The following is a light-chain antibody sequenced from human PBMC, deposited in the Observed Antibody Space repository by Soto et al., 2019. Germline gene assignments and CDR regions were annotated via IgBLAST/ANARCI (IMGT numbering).Light chain of an antibody. CDR1: QVISTS. V-gene: IGKV1-9*01. CDR2: AAS. J-gene: IGKJ5*01. CDR3: QQLFDSPIT. Sequence: DIQLTQSTSFLSPSIGESVTITCRASQVISTSLAWYQLRPGKSPKLLIYAASTLESGVPSRFSATVSGTEFSLTITSLQPEDFATYYCQQLFDSPITFGQGTRLEIK.